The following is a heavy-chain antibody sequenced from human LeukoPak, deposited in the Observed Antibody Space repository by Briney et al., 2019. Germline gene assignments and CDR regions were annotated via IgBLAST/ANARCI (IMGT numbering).Heavy chain of an antibody. J-gene: IGHJ5*01. D-gene: IGHD3-16*01. CDR1: GFTFSSSD. CDR2: IRYDGNNK. CDR3: AKGYRNHLLILLDS. Sequence: GGSLRLSCAASGFTFSSSDMHWVRQAPGKGLEWVAFIRYDGNNKYYADSVKGRLTITRDNSKNTLYLQMNSLRAADTAVYYCAKGYRNHLLILLDSWGQATLVTVSS. V-gene: IGHV3-30*02.